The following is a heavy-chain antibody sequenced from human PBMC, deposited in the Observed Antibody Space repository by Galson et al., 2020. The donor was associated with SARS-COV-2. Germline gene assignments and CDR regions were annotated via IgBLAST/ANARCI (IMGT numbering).Heavy chain of an antibody. V-gene: IGHV3-30-3*01. CDR1: GFTFSSYA. J-gene: IGHJ2*01. Sequence: GESLKISCAASGFTFSSYAMHWVRQAPGKGLEWVAVISYDGSNKYYADSVKGRFTISRDNSKNTLYLQMNSLRAEDTAVYYCARDYGEEGGWYFDLWGRGTLVTVSS. CDR3: ARDYGEEGGWYFDL. CDR2: ISYDGSNK. D-gene: IGHD4-17*01.